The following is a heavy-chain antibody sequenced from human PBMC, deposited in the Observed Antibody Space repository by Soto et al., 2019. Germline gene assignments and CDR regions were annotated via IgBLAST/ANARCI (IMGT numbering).Heavy chain of an antibody. J-gene: IGHJ6*02. Sequence: QVQLVQSGAEVKKPGSSVKVSCKASGGTFSSYAISWVRQAPGQGLEWMGGIIPIFGTANYEQKFQGRVTITADECPSTAYMELSSLGSEDTAVYYCARPYGSGSFYYGMDVWGQGTTVTVSS. D-gene: IGHD3-10*01. V-gene: IGHV1-69*01. CDR3: ARPYGSGSFYYGMDV. CDR1: GGTFSSYA. CDR2: IIPIFGTA.